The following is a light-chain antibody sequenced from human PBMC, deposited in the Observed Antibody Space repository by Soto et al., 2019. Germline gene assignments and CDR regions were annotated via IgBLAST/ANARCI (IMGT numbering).Light chain of an antibody. Sequence: EIVLTQSPGTLSLSPGERATLSCRASQSVSNNYLAWYQQKPGQAPRLLIYGASTRAPGIPDRFSGSGSGTDFTLTISKLEPEDFALFYCQQYGNSPLTFGGGTKVDIK. CDR2: GAS. CDR3: QQYGNSPLT. V-gene: IGKV3-20*01. CDR1: QSVSNNY. J-gene: IGKJ4*01.